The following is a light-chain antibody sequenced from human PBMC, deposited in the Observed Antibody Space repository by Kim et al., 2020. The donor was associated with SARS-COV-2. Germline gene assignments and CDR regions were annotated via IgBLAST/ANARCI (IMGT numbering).Light chain of an antibody. J-gene: IGLJ3*02. CDR1: SSDDGGYNY. CDR2: YVI. Sequence: GRSSTITCSGTSSDDGGYNYDAWYQQHPAKTAKQLMYYVISRPSWVATRLSGCKTCSTAAPTISCLQAADEAADYYSTYSAGSTQVFGAGTQVTVL. V-gene: IGLV2-14*03. CDR3: STYSAGSTQV.